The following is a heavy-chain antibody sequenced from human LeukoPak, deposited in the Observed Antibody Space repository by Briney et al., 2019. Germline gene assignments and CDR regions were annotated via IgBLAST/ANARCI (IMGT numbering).Heavy chain of an antibody. CDR2: ISAYNGNT. V-gene: IGHV1-18*01. CDR3: ARDPPGYYDSSGYSGY. Sequence: ASVKVSCKASGYTFTSYGISWVRQAPERGLEWMGWISAYNGNTNYAQKLQGRVTMTTDTSTSTAYMELRSLRSDDTAVYYCARDPPGYYDSSGYSGYWGQGTLVTVSS. D-gene: IGHD3-22*01. CDR1: GYTFTSYG. J-gene: IGHJ4*02.